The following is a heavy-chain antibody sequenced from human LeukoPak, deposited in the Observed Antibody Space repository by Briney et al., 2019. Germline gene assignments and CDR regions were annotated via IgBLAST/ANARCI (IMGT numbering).Heavy chain of an antibody. CDR1: GFSCGSNG. V-gene: IGHV3-23*01. D-gene: IGHD3-16*01. CDR3: AKDLSAWGPSSDPFDI. Sequence: DGALSLSSAATGFSCGSNGMSWVRQAPGKRLQWVSAISGSGANTYYADSVKGRFTISRDNSKNTLYLQMNSLRAEDTAVYYCAKDLSAWGPSSDPFDIWGQGTMVTVSS. J-gene: IGHJ3*02. CDR2: ISGSGANT.